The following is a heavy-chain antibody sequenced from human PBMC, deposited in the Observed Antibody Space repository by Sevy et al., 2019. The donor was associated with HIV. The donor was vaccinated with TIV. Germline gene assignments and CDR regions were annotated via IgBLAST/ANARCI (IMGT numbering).Heavy chain of an antibody. J-gene: IGHJ6*02. CDR2: ITAYKDNT. CDR1: GYTLNNYG. D-gene: IGHD3-3*01. Sequence: ASVKVSCKASGYTLNNYGISWVRQAPGQGLEWIGWITAYKDNTNYAQNFQARVTMTTDTSTSTAYMELRSLRSDDTAVYYCTRVDPYYEFGDVWGQGTTVTVSS. CDR3: TRVDPYYEFGDV. V-gene: IGHV1-18*01.